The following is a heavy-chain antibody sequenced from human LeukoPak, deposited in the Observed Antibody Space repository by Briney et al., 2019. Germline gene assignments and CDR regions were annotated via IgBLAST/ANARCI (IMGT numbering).Heavy chain of an antibody. V-gene: IGHV1-46*01. Sequence: ASVKVSCKASGYTFTSYYMHWVRQAPGQGLEWMGIINPSGGSTSYAQKFQGGVTMTRDTSTSTVYMELSSQRSEDTAVYYCARVDLPYYGSGSYDYWGQGTLVTVSS. CDR3: ARVDLPYYGSGSYDY. D-gene: IGHD3-10*01. CDR1: GYTFTSYY. CDR2: INPSGGST. J-gene: IGHJ4*02.